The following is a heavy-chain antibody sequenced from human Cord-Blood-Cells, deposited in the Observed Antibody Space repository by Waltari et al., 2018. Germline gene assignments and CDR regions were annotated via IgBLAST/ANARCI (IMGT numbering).Heavy chain of an antibody. D-gene: IGHD6-19*01. CDR3: ARGGPSEWLVLIDY. J-gene: IGHJ4*02. Sequence: QVQLQQWGAGLLKPSETLSLTCAVYGGSFSGYYWSWIRQPPGKGLGWIGEINHSGSTNNNPSLRSRVTVSVDTSKNQFSLKLSSVTAADTAVYYCARGGPSEWLVLIDYWGQGTLVTVSS. V-gene: IGHV4-34*01. CDR2: INHSGST. CDR1: GGSFSGYY.